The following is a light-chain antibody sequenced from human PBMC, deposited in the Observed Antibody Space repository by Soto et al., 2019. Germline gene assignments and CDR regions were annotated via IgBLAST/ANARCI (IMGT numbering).Light chain of an antibody. CDR3: QQAKSFPYT. CDR2: DAS. V-gene: IGKV1D-12*01. CDR1: QHINNW. Sequence: DMQMTQSPSSVSASVGDTVTITTPASQHINNWLAGYQQQPGKAPKLLIHDASTLRSGVPSRFSGSGSWTEFSLTISNVQPEDFVTFYCQQAKSFPYTFGQGTKLEIK. J-gene: IGKJ2*01.